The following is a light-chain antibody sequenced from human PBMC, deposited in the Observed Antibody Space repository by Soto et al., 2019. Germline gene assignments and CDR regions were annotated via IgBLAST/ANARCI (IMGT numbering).Light chain of an antibody. CDR2: DAS. V-gene: IGKV3-20*01. CDR1: QSISRT. CDR3: QQYGNSPLT. Sequence: EIVLTQSPGTLSLSPGERATLSCRASQSISRTLAWYQQKSGQPPRLLIYDASTRATGVPDRFSGSGSGTDFTLTISRLEPEDFALYYCQQYGNSPLTFGGGTKV. J-gene: IGKJ4*01.